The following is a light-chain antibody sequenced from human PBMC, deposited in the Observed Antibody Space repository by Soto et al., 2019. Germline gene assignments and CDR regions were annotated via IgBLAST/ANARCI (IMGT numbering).Light chain of an antibody. V-gene: IGKV3-15*01. Sequence: EIVMTQSPATLSVSPGERATLSCRASQSVSSNLAWYQQKPGQAHRLLIYGASTRATGIPARFSGSGSGTEFTLTISSLQSEDFAVYYCQQYNNWLRTFGQGTKVEIK. CDR1: QSVSSN. CDR2: GAS. J-gene: IGKJ1*01. CDR3: QQYNNWLRT.